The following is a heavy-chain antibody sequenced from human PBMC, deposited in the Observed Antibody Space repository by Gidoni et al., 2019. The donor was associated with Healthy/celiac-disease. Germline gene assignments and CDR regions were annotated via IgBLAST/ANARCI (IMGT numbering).Heavy chain of an antibody. J-gene: IGHJ6*03. CDR2: INSDGSST. Sequence: EVQLVESGGGLVQPGGSLRLSCAASGFTFSSYWMHWVRQAPGKGLVWVSRINSDGSSTSYADSVKGRFTISRDNAKNTLYLQMNSLRAEDTAVYYCARVALPNYDFWSGYYRLKYYYYMDVWGKGTTVTVSS. V-gene: IGHV3-74*01. CDR1: GFTFSSYW. D-gene: IGHD3-3*01. CDR3: ARVALPNYDFWSGYYRLKYYYYMDV.